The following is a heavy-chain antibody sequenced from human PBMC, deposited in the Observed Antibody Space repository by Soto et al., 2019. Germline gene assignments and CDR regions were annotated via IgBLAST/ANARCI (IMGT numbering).Heavy chain of an antibody. V-gene: IGHV5-51*01. D-gene: IGHD6-19*01. CDR1: GYSFNTYW. J-gene: IGHJ6*02. CDR2: IYPGDFDT. CDR3: ARQSSSGWYRPNYYYYYGMDV. Sequence: PGESLKISCMGSGYSFNTYWIGWVRQMSGKGLEWMGIIYPGDFDTRYSPSFQGHVTISADKSISTAYLQWSSLEASDTAMYYCARQSSSGWYRPNYYYYYGMDVWGQGTTVTVSS.